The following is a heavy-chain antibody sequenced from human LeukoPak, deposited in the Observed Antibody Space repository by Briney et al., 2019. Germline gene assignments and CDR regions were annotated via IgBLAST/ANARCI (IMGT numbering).Heavy chain of an antibody. CDR2: IITNYGTT. CDR3: ARPRTYYDFWRGYPPFDY. Sequence: SVKVSCKASGGTFSNYAISWVRQAPGQGLEWMGGIITNYGTTNYAQKYQGRVTITADESTTTVYMEPSSLRSEDTAVYYCARPRTYYDFWRGYPPFDYWGQGTLVTVSS. CDR1: GGTFSNYA. D-gene: IGHD3-3*01. V-gene: IGHV1-69*13. J-gene: IGHJ4*02.